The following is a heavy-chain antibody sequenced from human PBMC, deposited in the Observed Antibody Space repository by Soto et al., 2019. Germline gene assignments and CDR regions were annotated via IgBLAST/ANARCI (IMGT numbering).Heavy chain of an antibody. Sequence: GGSLRLSCAASGFTFSSYSMNWVRQAPGKGLEWVSSISSSSSYIYYADSVKGRFTISRDNAKNSLYLQMNSLRAEDTAVYYCARDWRDCSGGSCYSIAFDYRGQGTLVTVSS. CDR1: GFTFSSYS. CDR3: ARDWRDCSGGSCYSIAFDY. V-gene: IGHV3-21*01. CDR2: ISSSSSYI. D-gene: IGHD2-15*01. J-gene: IGHJ4*02.